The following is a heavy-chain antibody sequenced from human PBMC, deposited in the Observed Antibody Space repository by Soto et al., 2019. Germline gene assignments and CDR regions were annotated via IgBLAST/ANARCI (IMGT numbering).Heavy chain of an antibody. CDR3: ASSTLGYCSGGSCYSTPDFGY. D-gene: IGHD2-15*01. CDR1: GFTVSSNY. V-gene: IGHV3-66*01. CDR2: IYSGGST. Sequence: GGSLRLSCAASGFTVSSNYMSWVRQAPGKGLEWVSVIYSGGSTYYADSVKGRFTISRDNSKNTLYLQMNSLRAEDTAVYYCASSTLGYCSGGSCYSTPDFGYWGQGTLVTVSS. J-gene: IGHJ4*02.